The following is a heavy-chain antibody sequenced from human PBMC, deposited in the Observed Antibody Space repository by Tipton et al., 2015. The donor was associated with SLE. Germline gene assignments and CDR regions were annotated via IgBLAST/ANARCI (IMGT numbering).Heavy chain of an antibody. V-gene: IGHV4-34*01. CDR3: ARHCYEIVVVPAATLYGGWFDP. Sequence: LRLSCTVSGGSISSHYWSWIRQPPGKGLEWIGEINHSGSTNYNPSLKSRVTISVDTSKNQFSLKLSSVTAADTAVYYCARHCYEIVVVPAATLYGGWFDPWGQGTLVTVSS. D-gene: IGHD2-2*01. CDR1: GGSISSHY. J-gene: IGHJ5*02. CDR2: INHSGST.